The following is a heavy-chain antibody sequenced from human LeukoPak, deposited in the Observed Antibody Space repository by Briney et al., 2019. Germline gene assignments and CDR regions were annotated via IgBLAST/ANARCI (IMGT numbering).Heavy chain of an antibody. V-gene: IGHV3-53*04. CDR1: GFTVSSNY. D-gene: IGHD6-6*01. J-gene: IGHJ4*02. Sequence: GGSLRLSCAASGFTVSSNYMSWVRQAPGKGLEWVSVIYSGGSTYYADSVKGRFTISRHNSKNTLYLQMNSLRAEDTAVYYCARGSSGASSVFDYWGQGTLVTVSS. CDR3: ARGSSGASSVFDY. CDR2: IYSGGST.